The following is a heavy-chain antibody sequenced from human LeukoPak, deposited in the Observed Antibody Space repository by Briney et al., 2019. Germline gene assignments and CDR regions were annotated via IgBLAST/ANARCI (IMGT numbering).Heavy chain of an antibody. V-gene: IGHV3-23*01. CDR3: AKGDADSYGSGSYYLGFDY. CDR1: GFTFSSYA. J-gene: IGHJ4*02. Sequence: GGSPRLSCAASGFTFSSYAMSWVRQAPGKGLEWVSAISGSGDSTYYADSVKGRFTISRVNSKNTLYLQMNSLRAEDTAVYYCAKGDADSYGSGSYYLGFDYWGQGTLVTVSS. D-gene: IGHD3-10*01. CDR2: ISGSGDST.